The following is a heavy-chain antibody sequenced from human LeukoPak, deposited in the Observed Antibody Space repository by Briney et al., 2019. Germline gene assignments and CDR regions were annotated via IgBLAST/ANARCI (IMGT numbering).Heavy chain of an antibody. Sequence: GGSLRLSCAASGFTFSSYGMHWVRQAPGKGLEGVAFIRYHGSNKYYADSVKGRFTISRDNSKNTLYLQMNSLRAEDTAVYYCAKDNCNSTSCPADYWGQGTLVTVSS. CDR3: AKDNCNSTSCPADY. CDR1: GFTFSSYG. J-gene: IGHJ4*02. V-gene: IGHV3-30*02. D-gene: IGHD2-2*01. CDR2: IRYHGSNK.